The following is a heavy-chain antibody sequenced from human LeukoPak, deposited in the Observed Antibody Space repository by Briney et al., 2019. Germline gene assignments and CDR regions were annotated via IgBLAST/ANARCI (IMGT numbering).Heavy chain of an antibody. J-gene: IGHJ4*02. CDR3: AKDVRRAWGFFDY. D-gene: IGHD3-16*01. Sequence: GGSLRLSCAASGFTFSTYAMNWVRQAPGKGLEWVSVISASGDSTHYAGSVKGRFTTSRDNSKNTLYLQMNSLRAEDAAVYYCAKDVRRAWGFFDYWGQGTLVTVSS. V-gene: IGHV3-23*01. CDR1: GFTFSTYA. CDR2: ISASGDST.